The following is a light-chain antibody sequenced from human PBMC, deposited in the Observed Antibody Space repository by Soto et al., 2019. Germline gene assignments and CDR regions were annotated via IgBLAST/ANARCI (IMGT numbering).Light chain of an antibody. CDR2: GNS. CDR3: QSYDSSLSVV. V-gene: IGLV1-40*01. J-gene: IGLJ2*01. Sequence: QSVLTQPPSVSGAPGQRVTISCTGSRSNIGAGYDVHWYQQFPGTAPKLLIYGNSNRPSGVPDRFSGSKSDTSASLAITGLQAEDEADYYCQSYDSSLSVVFGGGTKVTVL. CDR1: RSNIGAGYD.